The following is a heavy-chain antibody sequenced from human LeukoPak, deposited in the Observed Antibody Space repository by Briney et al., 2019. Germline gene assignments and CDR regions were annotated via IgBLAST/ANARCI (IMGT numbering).Heavy chain of an antibody. J-gene: IGHJ4*02. D-gene: IGHD1-26*01. CDR1: GYTFTSYY. V-gene: IGHV1-46*01. Sequence: GASVTVSCMASGYTFTSYYMHWVRQAPGQGLEWMGIINPSGGSNSYAQKFQDRGTMTRDTTTSTVYMELSSLRSEDAAVYYCARASSGSYHYFDYWGQGTLVTVSS. CDR2: INPSGGSN. CDR3: ARASSGSYHYFDY.